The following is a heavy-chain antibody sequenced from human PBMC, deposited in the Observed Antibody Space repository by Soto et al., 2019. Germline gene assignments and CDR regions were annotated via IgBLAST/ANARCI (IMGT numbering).Heavy chain of an antibody. CDR2: IWYDGSNK. V-gene: IGHV3-33*01. J-gene: IGHJ6*03. Sequence: GGSLRLSCAASGFTFSSYGMHWVRQAPGKGLEWVAVIWYDGSNKYYADSVKGRFTISRDNSKNTLYLQMNSLRAEDTAVYYCARTWGGYSYGFDYYYYYMDVWGKGTTVTVSS. CDR1: GFTFSSYG. CDR3: ARTWGGYSYGFDYYYYYMDV. D-gene: IGHD5-18*01.